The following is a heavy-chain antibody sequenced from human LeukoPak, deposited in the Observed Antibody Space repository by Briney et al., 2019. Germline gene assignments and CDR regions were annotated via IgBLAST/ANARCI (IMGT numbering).Heavy chain of an antibody. CDR2: IYENGGTT. Sequence: GGSLRLSCVGSGFTFRSHAMSWVRQAPEKGLEFVSGIYENGGTTYYADSVKGRLSISRDNSKNTLYLQMDSLRGEDTTVYYCAKDFRIGYSAHFDYWGQGALVTVSS. J-gene: IGHJ4*02. V-gene: IGHV3-23*01. CDR1: GFTFRSHA. D-gene: IGHD2-21*01. CDR3: AKDFRIGYSAHFDY.